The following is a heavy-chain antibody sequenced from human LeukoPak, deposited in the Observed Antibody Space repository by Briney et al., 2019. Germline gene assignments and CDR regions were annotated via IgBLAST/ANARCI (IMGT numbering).Heavy chain of an antibody. V-gene: IGHV3-7*01. Sequence: GALRLSCAASGFSFSSYWMTWVRQAPGKGLEWVANIKQDGSEKYYVDSVKGRFTISRDNAKNSLYLQMNSLRAEDTAVYYCAREFGWDSGGYWGQGTLVTVSS. D-gene: IGHD1-26*01. J-gene: IGHJ4*02. CDR3: AREFGWDSGGY. CDR2: IKQDGSEK. CDR1: GFSFSSYW.